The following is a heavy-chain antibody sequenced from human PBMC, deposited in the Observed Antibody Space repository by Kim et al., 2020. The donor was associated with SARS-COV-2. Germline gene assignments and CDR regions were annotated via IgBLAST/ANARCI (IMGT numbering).Heavy chain of an antibody. CDR3: ARGGGSYGGNPPGGFDY. D-gene: IGHD1-26*01. Sequence: FQGRVTITADEATSTAYMELSSLRSEDTAVYYCARGGGSYGGNPPGGFDYWGQGTLVTVSS. J-gene: IGHJ4*02. V-gene: IGHV1-69*01.